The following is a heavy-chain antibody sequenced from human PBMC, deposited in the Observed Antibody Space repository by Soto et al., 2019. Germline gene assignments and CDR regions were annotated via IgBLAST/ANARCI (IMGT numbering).Heavy chain of an antibody. J-gene: IGHJ4*02. CDR1: GFTFSSYG. V-gene: IGHV3-33*01. Sequence: QVQLVESGGGVVQPGRSLRLSCAASGFTFSSYGMHWVRQSPGKGLEWVAVIWYDGSNKYYADFVKGRFTISRDNSKNTLFLQMNSREAEDTAGYYCASRAPDLDYWGQGTLVTVSS. CDR2: IWYDGSNK. CDR3: ASRAPDLDY.